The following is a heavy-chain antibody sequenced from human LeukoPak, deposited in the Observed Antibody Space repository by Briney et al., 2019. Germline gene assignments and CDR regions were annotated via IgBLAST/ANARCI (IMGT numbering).Heavy chain of an antibody. J-gene: IGHJ4*02. CDR2: ISSSSSYI. CDR3: AREVEGPYSSSWYEGGDY. Sequence: GGSLRLSCAASGFTFSSYSMNWVRQAPGKGLEWVSSISSSSSYIYYADSVKGRFTISRDNAKNSLYLQMNSLRAEDTAVYHCAREVEGPYSSSWYEGGDYWGQGTLVTVSS. D-gene: IGHD6-13*01. CDR1: GFTFSSYS. V-gene: IGHV3-21*01.